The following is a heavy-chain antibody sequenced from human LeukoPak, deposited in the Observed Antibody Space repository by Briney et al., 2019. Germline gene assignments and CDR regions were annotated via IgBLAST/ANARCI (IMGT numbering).Heavy chain of an antibody. D-gene: IGHD5-24*01. CDR3: ARVGMAVYDAFDI. CDR1: GGSISSSSYY. V-gene: IGHV4-39*07. CDR2: IYYSGST. Sequence: SETLSLTCTVSGGSISSSSYYWGWIRQPPGKGLEWIGSIYYSGSTYYNPSLKSRVTISVDTSKNQFSLKLSSVTAADTAVYYCARVGMAVYDAFDIWGQGTMVTVSS. J-gene: IGHJ3*02.